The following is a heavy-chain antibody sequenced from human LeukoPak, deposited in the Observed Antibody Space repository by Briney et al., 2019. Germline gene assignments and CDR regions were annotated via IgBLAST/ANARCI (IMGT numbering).Heavy chain of an antibody. CDR3: TTYGSGRKFDY. D-gene: IGHD3-10*01. V-gene: IGHV3-23*01. Sequence: GGTLRLSCAASGFTFSSYGMSWVRQAPGKGLEWVSAISGSGGSTYYADSVKGRFTISRDNSKNTLYLQMNSLRAEDTAVYYCTTYGSGRKFDYWGQGILVTVSS. CDR2: ISGSGGST. J-gene: IGHJ4*02. CDR1: GFTFSSYG.